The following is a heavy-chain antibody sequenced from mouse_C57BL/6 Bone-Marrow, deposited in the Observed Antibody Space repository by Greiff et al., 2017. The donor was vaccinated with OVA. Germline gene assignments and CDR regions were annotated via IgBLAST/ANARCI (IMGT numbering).Heavy chain of an antibody. CDR3: RKEVTTVVGDY. CDR2: YPRSGNTY. Sequence: VQLQQSGPELVKPGASVKISCKASGYSFTDYNMNWVKQSNGKSLEWIGEIYPRSGNTYYNEKFKGKATLTADKSSSTAYMELRSLTSEDSAVYFCARKEVTTVVGDYWGQGTTLTVSS. J-gene: IGHJ2*01. V-gene: IGHV1-83*01. CDR1: YSFTDYNM. D-gene: IGHD1-1*01.